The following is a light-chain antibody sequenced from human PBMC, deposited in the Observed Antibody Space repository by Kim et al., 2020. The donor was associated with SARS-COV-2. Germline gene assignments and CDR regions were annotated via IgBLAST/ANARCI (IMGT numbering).Light chain of an antibody. CDR2: AAS. CDR1: QSISSY. V-gene: IGKV1-39*01. CDR3: QQSYSNPLT. J-gene: IGKJ1*01. Sequence: DIQMTQSPSSLSASVGDRVTITCRASQSISSYLNWYQQKPGKAPKLLIYAASSLQSGVPSRFSGSGSGTDFTLTISSLQPEDFATYYCQQSYSNPLTFGKGTKVDIK.